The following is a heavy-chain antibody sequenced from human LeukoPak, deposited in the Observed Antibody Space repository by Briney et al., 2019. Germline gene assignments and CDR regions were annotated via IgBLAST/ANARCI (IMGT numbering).Heavy chain of an antibody. J-gene: IGHJ3*02. V-gene: IGHV3-7*01. CDR2: INQDGVTK. D-gene: IGHD2-15*01. Sequence: GSLRLSCVASGFSFTSYSMSWARYAPGKGLDFVANINQDGVTKNNVDSVTGRFTSSSDNAENSLDLQISSRRAEDTALYYCARDPGWSSFDSWGQGIMVTDSS. CDR3: ARDPGWSSFDS. CDR1: GFSFTSYS.